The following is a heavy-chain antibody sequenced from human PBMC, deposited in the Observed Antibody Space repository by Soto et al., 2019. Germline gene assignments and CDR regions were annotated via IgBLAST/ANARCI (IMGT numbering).Heavy chain of an antibody. J-gene: IGHJ4*02. CDR2: IYYSGST. Sequence: PSETLSLTCTFSGGSISSSSYYWGWIRQPPGKGLEWIGSIYYSGSTYYNPSLKSRVTISVDTSKNQFSLKLSSVTAADTAVYYCARGRRRGSYFYYFDYWGQGTLVTVSS. CDR3: ARGRRRGSYFYYFDY. V-gene: IGHV4-39*01. CDR1: GGSISSSSYY. D-gene: IGHD1-26*01.